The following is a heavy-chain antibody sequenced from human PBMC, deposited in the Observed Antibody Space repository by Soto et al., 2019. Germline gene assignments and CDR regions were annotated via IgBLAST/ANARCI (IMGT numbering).Heavy chain of an antibody. Sequence: SETLSLTCAVSGVSISSGGYSWSWIRQPPGKGLECIGYIYHSRSTYYNPSLKSRVTISVDRSKNQFSLKLSSVTAADTAVYYCARGPPLGYWGQGTLVTVSS. CDR2: IYHSRST. V-gene: IGHV4-30-2*01. CDR3: ARGPPLGY. J-gene: IGHJ4*02. CDR1: GVSISSGGYS.